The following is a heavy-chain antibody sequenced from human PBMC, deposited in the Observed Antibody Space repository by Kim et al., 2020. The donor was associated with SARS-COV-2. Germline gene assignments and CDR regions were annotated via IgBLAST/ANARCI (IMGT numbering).Heavy chain of an antibody. V-gene: IGHV4-59*01. Sequence: SETLSLTCTVSGGSISSYYWSWIRQPPGKGLEWIGYIYYSGSTNYNPSLKSRVTISVDTSKNQFSLKLSSVTAADTAVYYCARVMVSSWDYYYYYYMDVWGKGTTVTVSS. CDR2: IYYSGST. D-gene: IGHD6-13*01. CDR3: ARVMVSSWDYYYYYYMDV. J-gene: IGHJ6*03. CDR1: GGSISSYY.